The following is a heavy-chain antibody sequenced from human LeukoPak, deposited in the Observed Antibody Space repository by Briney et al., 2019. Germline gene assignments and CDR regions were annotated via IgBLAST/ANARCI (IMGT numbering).Heavy chain of an antibody. CDR2: VNPSGGST. CDR3: ARAGSGRESYFDY. D-gene: IGHD3-10*01. V-gene: IGHV1-46*01. Sequence: ASVKVSCKASGYTFTGYYMHWVRQAPGQGLEWMGIVNPSGGSTSYAQKFQGRVTMTRDTSTSTVYMELSSLRSEDTAVYYCARAGSGRESYFDYWGQGTLVTVSS. J-gene: IGHJ4*02. CDR1: GYTFTGYY.